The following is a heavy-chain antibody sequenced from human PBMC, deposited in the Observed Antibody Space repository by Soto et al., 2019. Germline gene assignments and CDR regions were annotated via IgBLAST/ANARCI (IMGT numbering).Heavy chain of an antibody. V-gene: IGHV3-21*01. CDR2: ISSGSSDT. CDR3: ARVAY. Sequence: GGSLRLSCATSGFNFKSYMMNWVRQVPGKGLEWVASISSGSSDTWYADSVKGRFIISRDNAQNSLFLQMNTLRPEDTAMYYCARVAYWGPGTQVTVSS. CDR1: GFNFKSYM. J-gene: IGHJ4*02.